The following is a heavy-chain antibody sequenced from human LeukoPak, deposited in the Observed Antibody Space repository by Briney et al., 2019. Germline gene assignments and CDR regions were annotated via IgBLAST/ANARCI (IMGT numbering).Heavy chain of an antibody. CDR3: ARRMATVTDAFDI. CDR2: VFHSGTT. CDR1: GDSLTSHF. V-gene: IGHV4-59*08. J-gene: IGHJ3*02. Sequence: PSETLSLTCNVSGDSLTSHFWSWIRQTPGKGLEWIGYVFHSGTTNYSPSLKSRVTISLDTSKKQFYSRLASVTAADTALYYCARRMATVTDAFDIWGRGTMVSVSS. D-gene: IGHD5-24*01.